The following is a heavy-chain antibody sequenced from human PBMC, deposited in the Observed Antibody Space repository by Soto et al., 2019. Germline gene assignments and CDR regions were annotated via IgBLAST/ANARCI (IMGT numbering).Heavy chain of an antibody. CDR1: GFTFSSYG. CDR2: ISYDGSNK. D-gene: IGHD3-22*01. V-gene: IGHV3-30*18. Sequence: GGSLRLSCAASGFTFSSYGMHWVRQAPGKGLEWVAVISYDGSNKYYADSVKGRFTISRDNSKNTLYLQMNSLRAEDTAVYYCAKGRSTFGGGGYYYPTSSWGQGTLVTVSS. J-gene: IGHJ4*02. CDR3: AKGRSTFGGGGYYYPTSS.